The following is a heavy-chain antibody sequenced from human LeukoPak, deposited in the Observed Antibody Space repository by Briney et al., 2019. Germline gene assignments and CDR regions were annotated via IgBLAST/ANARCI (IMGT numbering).Heavy chain of an antibody. CDR3: AKALGIAGFDY. D-gene: IGHD3-16*01. CDR2: ISSSGSTI. CDR1: GFTFSSYE. Sequence: QPGGSLRLSCAASGFTFSSYEMNWVRQAPGKGLEWVSYISSSGSTIYYADSVKGRFTISRDNSKNTLYLQMNSLRAEDTAVYYCAKALGIAGFDYWGQGTLVTVSS. V-gene: IGHV3-48*03. J-gene: IGHJ4*02.